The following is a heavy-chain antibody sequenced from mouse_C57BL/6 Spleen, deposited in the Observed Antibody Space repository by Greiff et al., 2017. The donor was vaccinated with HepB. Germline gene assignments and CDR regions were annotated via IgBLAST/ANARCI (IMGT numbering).Heavy chain of an antibody. J-gene: IGHJ2*01. CDR2: IYPSDSET. V-gene: IGHV1-61*01. CDR3: ARLLGRGY. CDR1: GYTFTSYW. Sequence: QVQLQQPGAELVRPGSSVKLSCKASGYTFTSYWMDWVKQRPGQGLEWIGNIYPSDSETHYNQKFKDKATLTVDKSSSTAYMQLSSLTSEDSAVYYCARLLGRGYWGQGTTLTVSS. D-gene: IGHD4-1*01.